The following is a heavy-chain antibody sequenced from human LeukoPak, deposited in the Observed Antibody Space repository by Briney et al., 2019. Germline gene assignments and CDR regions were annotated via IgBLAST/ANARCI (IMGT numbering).Heavy chain of an antibody. V-gene: IGHV3-7*01. Sequence: GGSLRLSCAASGFTFSSYWMSWVRQAPGKGLEWVANIKQDGSEKYYVDSVKGRFTTSRDNAKNSLYQQMNSLRAEDTAVYYCARAPSTYVWGSYRPAYFDYWGQGPLVTASS. CDR3: ARAPSTYVWGSYRPAYFDY. J-gene: IGHJ4*02. CDR1: GFTFSSYW. D-gene: IGHD3-16*02. CDR2: IKQDGSEK.